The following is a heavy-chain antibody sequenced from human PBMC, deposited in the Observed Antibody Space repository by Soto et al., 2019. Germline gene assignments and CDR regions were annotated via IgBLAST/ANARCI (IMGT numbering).Heavy chain of an antibody. Sequence: QVQLVESGGGVVQPGRSLRLSCAASGFTFSSYGMHWVRQAPGKGLEWVAVIWYDGSNKYYADSVKGRFTISRDNSKNTLYLQMNSLRAEDTAVYYCARGPDIVVVVAATPRVGGDYGMDVWGQGTTVTVSS. CDR3: ARGPDIVVVVAATPRVGGDYGMDV. CDR1: GFTFSSYG. V-gene: IGHV3-33*01. D-gene: IGHD2-15*01. J-gene: IGHJ6*02. CDR2: IWYDGSNK.